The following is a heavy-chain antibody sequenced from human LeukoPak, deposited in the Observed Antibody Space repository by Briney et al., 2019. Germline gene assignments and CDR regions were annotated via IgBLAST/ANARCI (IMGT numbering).Heavy chain of an antibody. CDR2: IYSGGST. CDR1: GFTVSSNY. Sequence: GGSLRLSCAASGFTVSSNYMSWVRQAPGRGLERVSVIYSGGSTYYADSVKGRFTISRDNSKNTLFLQMNSLRAGDTAVYYCARGTVTMVDYWGQGTLATVSS. J-gene: IGHJ4*02. CDR3: ARGTVTMVDY. D-gene: IGHD3-10*01. V-gene: IGHV3-66*01.